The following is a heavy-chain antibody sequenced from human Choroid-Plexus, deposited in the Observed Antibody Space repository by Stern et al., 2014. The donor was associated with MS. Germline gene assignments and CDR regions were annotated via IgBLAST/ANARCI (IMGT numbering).Heavy chain of an antibody. J-gene: IGHJ5*02. Sequence: VHLVESGGGVVQPGRPLRLSCVASGFTFGSCAMHWVRQAPGKGLEWVGGVSHDGSYKYYADSVKGRFTISRDNSQNTLYMQISSLRPEDTAVYYCAKDRQYLTYFFDHWGQGSLVTVSS. CDR1: GFTFGSCA. CDR3: AKDRQYLTYFFDH. CDR2: VSHDGSYK. V-gene: IGHV3-30*18. D-gene: IGHD2/OR15-2a*01.